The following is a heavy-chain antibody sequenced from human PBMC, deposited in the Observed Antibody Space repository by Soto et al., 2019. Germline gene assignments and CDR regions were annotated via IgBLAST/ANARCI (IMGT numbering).Heavy chain of an antibody. V-gene: IGHV5-51*01. CDR3: ARSGFSSYGMDV. CDR1: GYIFTTYW. D-gene: IGHD5-12*01. Sequence: PGESLKISCQGSGYIFTTYWIGWVRQMPGKGLEWMGIIYPTDSDTRYSPSFQGQVTISADKSISTAYLQSSSLRASDTAVYYCARSGFSSYGMDVWGQGTTVTVSS. J-gene: IGHJ6*02. CDR2: IYPTDSDT.